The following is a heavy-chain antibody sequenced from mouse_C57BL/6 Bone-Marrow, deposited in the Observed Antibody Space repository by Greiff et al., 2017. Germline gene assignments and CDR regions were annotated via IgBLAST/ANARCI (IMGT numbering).Heavy chain of an antibody. CDR2: INPSRGYT. D-gene: IGHD1-1*01. Sequence: VQLQPSGAELARPGASVKMSCKASGYTFTSYTMHWVKQRPGQGLEWIGYINPSRGYTKYNQKFKDKATLTADKSSSTAYMQLSSLTSEDSAVYYCARKTTVVADFDYWGQGTTLTVSS. CDR3: ARKTTVVADFDY. J-gene: IGHJ2*01. V-gene: IGHV1-4*01. CDR1: GYTFTSYT.